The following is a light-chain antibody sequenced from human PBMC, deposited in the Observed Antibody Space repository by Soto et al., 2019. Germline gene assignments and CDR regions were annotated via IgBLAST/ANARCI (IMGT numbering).Light chain of an antibody. CDR2: YAS. J-gene: IGKJ1*01. Sequence: EIMMTQSPATLSVSPGERATLSCRASQSVSNNLAWYQQKPGQAPRLLIYYASTRATGIPARFSGSGSGTEFTLTISSLQSEDFAFYYCQQYNNWPPHTFGQGTQVEIK. CDR1: QSVSNN. V-gene: IGKV3-15*01. CDR3: QQYNNWPPHT.